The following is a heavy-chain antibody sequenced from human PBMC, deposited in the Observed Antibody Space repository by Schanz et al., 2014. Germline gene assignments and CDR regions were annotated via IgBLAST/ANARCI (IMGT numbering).Heavy chain of an antibody. CDR1: GFTFTNYA. CDR3: AKDHAGSDILTALGN. CDR2: ISGSGGST. V-gene: IGHV3-23*01. D-gene: IGHD3-9*01. Sequence: EVQLLESGGGLVQPGGSLRLSCVASGFTFTNYAMTWVRQAPGKGLEWVSGISGSGGSTYDADSVKGRFTISRDNSKNTLYLQMNSLRAEDTAVYYCAKDHAGSDILTALGNWGQGTLXTVSS. J-gene: IGHJ4*02.